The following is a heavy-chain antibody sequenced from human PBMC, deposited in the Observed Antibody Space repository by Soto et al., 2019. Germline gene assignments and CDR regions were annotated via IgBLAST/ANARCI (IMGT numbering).Heavy chain of an antibody. D-gene: IGHD2-15*01. CDR3: AREGDIVVVVAATGMGNWFDP. CDR1: GGTFSSYT. J-gene: IGHJ5*02. CDR2: IIPILGIA. Sequence: SVKVSCKASGGTFSSYTISWVRQAPGQGLEWMGRIIPILGIANYAQKFQGRVTITADKSTSTAYMELSSLRSEDTAVHYCAREGDIVVVVAATGMGNWFDPWGQGALVTVSS. V-gene: IGHV1-69*04.